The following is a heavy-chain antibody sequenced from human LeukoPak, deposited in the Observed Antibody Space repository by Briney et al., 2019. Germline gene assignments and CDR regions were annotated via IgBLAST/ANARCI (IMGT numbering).Heavy chain of an antibody. CDR3: ARHRYDSSGYYLDFDY. D-gene: IGHD3-22*01. CDR1: GDSISRYY. V-gene: IGHV4-4*07. CDR2: IYNGGII. J-gene: IGHJ4*02. Sequence: SETLSLTCTVSGDSISRYYWSWIRQPAGKGLEWIGRIYNGGIITYNPSLKSRVTMSVDTSKNQFSLKLSSVTAADTAVYYCARHRYDSSGYYLDFDYWGQGTLVTVSS.